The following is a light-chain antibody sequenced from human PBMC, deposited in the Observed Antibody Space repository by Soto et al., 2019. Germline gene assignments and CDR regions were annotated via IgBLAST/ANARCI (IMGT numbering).Light chain of an antibody. Sequence: IQMTQSPSSLSASVGDRVTITCQASQNINNYLNWYQQKPGKAPKLLIYKVSSLESGVPSRFSASGSGTDFTLTISSLQPEDFATYYCLQDYLYPFTFGPGTKVDIK. CDR3: LQDYLYPFT. CDR1: QNINNY. V-gene: IGKV1-6*01. J-gene: IGKJ3*01. CDR2: KVS.